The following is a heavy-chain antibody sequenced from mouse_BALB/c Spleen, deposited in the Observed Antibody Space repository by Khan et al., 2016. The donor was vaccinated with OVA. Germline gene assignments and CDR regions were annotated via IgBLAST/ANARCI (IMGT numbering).Heavy chain of an antibody. J-gene: IGHJ4*01. Sequence: QIQLVQSGPELKKPGETVRISCKASGYTFTTAGIQWVQKMPGKGLKWIGWINPTYGVPKYAEDFKGRFAFSLEISVTTAYLQITNLKNEDTATYFCARGGAAYYRNDGGAMEYWGQGTSVTVSS. CDR2: INPTYGVP. CDR3: ARGGAAYYRNDGGAMEY. D-gene: IGHD2-14*01. CDR1: GYTFTTAG. V-gene: IGHV9-4*02.